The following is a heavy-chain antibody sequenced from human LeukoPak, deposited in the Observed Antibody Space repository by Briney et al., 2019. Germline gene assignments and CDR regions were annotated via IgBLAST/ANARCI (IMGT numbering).Heavy chain of an antibody. J-gene: IGHJ2*01. D-gene: IGHD1-14*01. CDR1: GCSFRDYA. V-gene: IGHV3-9*03. Sequence: GGSLRLSCAASGCSFRDYAMHWVHQAPGKGLEWVSGISWDGGNTGYADSVKGRFSISRDNAKNSLYLQMNSLSAEDMAFYYCAKAITIAEEYFDLWGRGTLVTVSS. CDR3: AKAITIAEEYFDL. CDR2: ISWDGGNT.